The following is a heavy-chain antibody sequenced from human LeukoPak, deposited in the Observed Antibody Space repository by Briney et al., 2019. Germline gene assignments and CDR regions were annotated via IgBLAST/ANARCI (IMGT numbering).Heavy chain of an antibody. CDR3: ARGGFIQPVDY. D-gene: IGHD5-18*01. CDR2: INHSGST. CDR1: GGSFSGYY. V-gene: IGHV4-34*01. J-gene: IGHJ4*02. Sequence: SETLSLTCAVYGGSFSGYYWSWIRQPPGKGLEWIGEINHSGSTNYNPSLTSRVTISVDTSKNQFSLKLSSVTAADTAVYYCARGGFIQPVDYWGQGTLVTVSS.